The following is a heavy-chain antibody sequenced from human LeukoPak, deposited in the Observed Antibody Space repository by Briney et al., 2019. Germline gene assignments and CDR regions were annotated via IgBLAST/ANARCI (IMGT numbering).Heavy chain of an antibody. D-gene: IGHD3-22*01. CDR3: AKDSSGYYSFDY. CDR2: ISGSGGST. CDR1: GFTFNSFA. J-gene: IGHJ4*02. Sequence: GGSLRLSCAASGFTFNSFAMNWVRQAPGKGLEWVSAISGSGGSTYYADSVKGRFTISRDNSKNTLYLQMNSLRAEDTAVYYCAKDSSGYYSFDYWGQGTLVTVSS. V-gene: IGHV3-23*01.